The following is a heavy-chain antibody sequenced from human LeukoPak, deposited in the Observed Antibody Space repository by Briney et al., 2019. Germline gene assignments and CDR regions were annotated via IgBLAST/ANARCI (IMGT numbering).Heavy chain of an antibody. V-gene: IGHV4-59*01. J-gene: IGHJ4*02. D-gene: IGHD6-13*01. CDR3: ARAPGSSSWYILGY. Sequence: SETLSLTCTVSGGSISSYYWSWIRQPPGKGLEWIGYIYYSGSTNYNPSLKSRVTISVDTSENQFSLKLSSVTAADTAVYYCARAPGSSSWYILGYWGQGTLVTVSS. CDR1: GGSISSYY. CDR2: IYYSGST.